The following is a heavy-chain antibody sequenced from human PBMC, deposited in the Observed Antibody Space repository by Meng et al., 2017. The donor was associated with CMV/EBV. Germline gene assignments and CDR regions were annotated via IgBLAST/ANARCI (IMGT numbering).Heavy chain of an antibody. Sequence: SETLSLTCTVSGGSISSGDYYWSWIRQPPGKGLEWIGYIYYSGSTYYNPSLKSRVTISVDTSKNQFSLKLSSVTAADTAVYYCARYLSIAAQFPREGMDVWGQGTTVTVSS. V-gene: IGHV4-30-4*08. CDR2: IYYSGST. CDR1: GGSISSGDYY. D-gene: IGHD6-13*01. CDR3: ARYLSIAAQFPREGMDV. J-gene: IGHJ6*02.